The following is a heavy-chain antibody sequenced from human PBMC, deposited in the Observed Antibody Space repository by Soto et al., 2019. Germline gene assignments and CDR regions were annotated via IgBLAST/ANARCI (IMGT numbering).Heavy chain of an antibody. CDR2: IIPIFGTA. J-gene: IGHJ1*01. V-gene: IGHV1-69*01. Sequence: QVQLVQSGAEVKKPGSSVKVSCKASGGTFSSYAISWVLQAPGQGLEWMGGIIPIFGTANYAQKFQGRVTITADESTSTAYMELSSLRSEDTAVYYCAKSSERYCGGDCYSGAEYFQHWGQGTLVTVSS. CDR3: AKSSERYCGGDCYSGAEYFQH. CDR1: GGTFSSYA. D-gene: IGHD2-21*02.